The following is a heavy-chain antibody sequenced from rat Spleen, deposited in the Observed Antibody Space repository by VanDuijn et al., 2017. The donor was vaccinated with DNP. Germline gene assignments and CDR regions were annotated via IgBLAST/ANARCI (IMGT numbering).Heavy chain of an antibody. Sequence: EVQLVESGGGPVQPGRSLKLSCVASGFIFSNYGMAWVRQTPTKGLEWVASISYDSGTTYYRDSLKGRFTISRDNAESSLYLQMDSLRSEDTATYYCTTANSYGFAYWGQGTLVTVSS. J-gene: IGHJ3*01. D-gene: IGHD1-2*01. V-gene: IGHV5-20*01. CDR3: TTANSYGFAY. CDR2: ISYDSGTT. CDR1: GFIFSNYG.